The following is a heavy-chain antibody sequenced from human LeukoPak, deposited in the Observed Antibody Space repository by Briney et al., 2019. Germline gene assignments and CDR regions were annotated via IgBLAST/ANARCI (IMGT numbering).Heavy chain of an antibody. Sequence: SETLSLTCTASGGFISTRNYFWGWIRQPPGKGLEWIGTISYSGSTYYNPSLKSRVTMAVDTSKNQFSLKVSSVTAADTAVYYCTRDLSSAWFYYWGQGTLVTVSS. CDR3: TRDLSSAWFYY. J-gene: IGHJ4*02. CDR2: ISYSGST. V-gene: IGHV4-39*07. CDR1: GGFISTRNYF. D-gene: IGHD6-13*01.